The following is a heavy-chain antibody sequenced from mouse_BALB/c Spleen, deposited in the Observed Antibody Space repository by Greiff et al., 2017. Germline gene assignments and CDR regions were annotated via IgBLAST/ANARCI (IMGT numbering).Heavy chain of an antibody. CDR3: ARSTMITTGFAY. J-gene: IGHJ3*01. CDR1: GFSLSTSGMS. Sequence: QVTLKESGPGILQPSQTLSLTCSFSGFSLSTSGMSVGWIRHPSGKGLEWLAHIWWNDDKYYNPALKSRLTISKDTSNNQVFLKIASVVTADTATYYCARSTMITTGFAYWGQGTLVTVSA. CDR2: IWWNDDK. D-gene: IGHD2-4*01. V-gene: IGHV8-8*01.